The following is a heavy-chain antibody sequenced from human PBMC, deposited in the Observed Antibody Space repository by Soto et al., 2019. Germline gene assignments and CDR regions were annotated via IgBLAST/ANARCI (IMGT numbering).Heavy chain of an antibody. CDR3: AKDEYSSSWYGVYYYYGMDV. Sequence: GGSLRLSCAASGFTFSSYGMHWVRQAPGKGLEWVAVISYDGSNKYYADSVKGRFTISRDNSKNTLYLQMNSLRAEDTAVYYCAKDEYSSSWYGVYYYYGMDVWGQGTTVTVSS. CDR1: GFTFSSYG. V-gene: IGHV3-30*18. J-gene: IGHJ6*02. CDR2: ISYDGSNK. D-gene: IGHD6-13*01.